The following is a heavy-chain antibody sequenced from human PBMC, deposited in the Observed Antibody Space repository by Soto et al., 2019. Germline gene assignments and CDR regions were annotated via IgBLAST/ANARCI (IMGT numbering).Heavy chain of an antibody. D-gene: IGHD5-12*01. Sequence: KPXASLSLTCSVCGVVTFSGSYYWSWIRQRPGKGLECLGYIFNSGSAYYNPSLRSRVTISIDTSKDEFSLTLSSVTAADTAVYFCERGYSGYDYNFDYWGQGISVTVSS. J-gene: IGHJ4*02. CDR3: ERGYSGYDYNFDY. V-gene: IGHV4-31*03. CDR1: GVVTFSGSYY. CDR2: IFNSGSA.